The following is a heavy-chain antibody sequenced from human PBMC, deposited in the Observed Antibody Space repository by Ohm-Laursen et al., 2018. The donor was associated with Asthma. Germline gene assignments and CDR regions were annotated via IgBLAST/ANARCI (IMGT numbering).Heavy chain of an antibody. Sequence: ASVKVSCKASGYTFTSYAMHWVRQAPGQRLEWMGWVNAGNGNTKYSQKFQGRVTITRDTSASTAYMELSSLRSEDTAVYYCARGGPYNWNDVVNYYGMDVWGQGTTVTVSS. CDR1: GYTFTSYA. V-gene: IGHV1-3*01. CDR3: ARGGPYNWNDVVNYYGMDV. D-gene: IGHD1-1*01. CDR2: VNAGNGNT. J-gene: IGHJ6*02.